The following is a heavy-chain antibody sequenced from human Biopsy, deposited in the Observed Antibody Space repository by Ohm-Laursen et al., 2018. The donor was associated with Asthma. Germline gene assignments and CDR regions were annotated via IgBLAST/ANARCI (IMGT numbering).Heavy chain of an antibody. CDR3: ARAVDYSHYYGIDV. D-gene: IGHD3-10*01. J-gene: IGHJ6*02. Sequence: ASVKVSCKTSGYTLNRAGITGVRQAPGQGLEWMGWICVYNGNTKVAQKPQDRVTMITDTSTSTAYMELRSLRSDDTAVYFCARAVDYSHYYGIDVWGQGTTVTVS. CDR2: ICVYNGNT. CDR1: GYTLNRAG. V-gene: IGHV1-18*01.